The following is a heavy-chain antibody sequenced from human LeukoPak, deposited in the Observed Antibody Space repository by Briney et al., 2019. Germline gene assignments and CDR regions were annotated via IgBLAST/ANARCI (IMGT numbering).Heavy chain of an antibody. Sequence: PGRSLRLSCAASGFTLSDYYMGWIRQAPGKGLEWISYMSASGTIINYADSVKGRFTISRDSAKKSLFLQMNSLRVDDTAVYYCARFHLIACWYFDLWGRGTLVTVSS. CDR1: GFTLSDYY. J-gene: IGHJ2*01. CDR2: MSASGTII. CDR3: ARFHLIACWYFDL. D-gene: IGHD2-21*01. V-gene: IGHV3-11*04.